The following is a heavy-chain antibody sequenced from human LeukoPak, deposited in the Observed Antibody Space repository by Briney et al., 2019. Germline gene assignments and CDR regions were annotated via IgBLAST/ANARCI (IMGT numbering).Heavy chain of an antibody. D-gene: IGHD3-22*01. V-gene: IGHV3-23*01. CDR2: ISGNGRNT. J-gene: IGHJ4*02. CDR3: ARDSPRPPTYYYDSSDF. Sequence: GGSLRLSCAASGFTFRTYAMSWVRQAPGKGLEWVSAISGNGRNTYYADSVKGRFTISSDNSKNTLHLQMNSLRAENTAVYYCARDSPRPPTYYYDSSDFWGQGTLVTVSS. CDR1: GFTFRTYA.